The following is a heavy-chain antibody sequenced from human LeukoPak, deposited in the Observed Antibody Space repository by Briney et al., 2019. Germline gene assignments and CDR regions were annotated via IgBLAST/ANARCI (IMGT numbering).Heavy chain of an antibody. V-gene: IGHV3-21*01. CDR2: ISSSSSYI. CDR3: ARDGVAAAGEIDY. D-gene: IGHD6-13*01. CDR1: GFTFSTYS. Sequence: PGGSLRLSCAASGFTFSTYSMNWVRQAPGKGLEWVSSISSSSSYIYYADSVKGRFTISRDNAKNSLYLQMNSLRAEDTAVYYCARDGVAAAGEIDYWGQGTLVTVSS. J-gene: IGHJ4*02.